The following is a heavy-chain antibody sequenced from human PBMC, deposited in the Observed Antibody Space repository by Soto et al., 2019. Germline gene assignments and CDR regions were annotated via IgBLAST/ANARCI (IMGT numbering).Heavy chain of an antibody. V-gene: IGHV3-30*18. CDR3: AKAVSGWSRVYFDS. D-gene: IGHD6-19*01. CDR2: ISYDGSNT. J-gene: IGHJ4*02. CDR1: GFTFSSYG. Sequence: PGGSLRLSCVASGFTFSSYGMHWVRQAPGKGLEWVAIISYDGSNTYYADSVKGRFTISRDNSQSTLYLQMNSLRAEDTAVYFCAKAVSGWSRVYFDSWGQGTLVTVSS.